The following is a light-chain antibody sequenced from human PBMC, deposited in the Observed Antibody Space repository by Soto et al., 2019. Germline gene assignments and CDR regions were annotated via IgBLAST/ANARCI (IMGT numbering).Light chain of an antibody. CDR1: QSFXSS. V-gene: IGKV3-15*01. Sequence: IVVTQCPSTLSASPGERSTLSCRASQSFXSSFVWYQQRPGQVTRPLSXDESTRAPGISARFSGSGSGKEFTLTISSLQSEDFAVYYCQEYIQWPPGMFGPGTRLDIK. CDR3: QEYIQWPPGM. CDR2: DES. J-gene: IGKJ5*01.